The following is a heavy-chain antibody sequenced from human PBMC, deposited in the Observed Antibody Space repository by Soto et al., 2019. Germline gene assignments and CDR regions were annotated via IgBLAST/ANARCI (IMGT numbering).Heavy chain of an antibody. CDR3: ARGGGYCTPTSCAIDS. J-gene: IGHJ4*02. D-gene: IGHD2-8*01. V-gene: IGHV3-23*01. Sequence: EVQLLESGGGLVQPGGSLRLSCVASRFSFSSYEMSWVRQAAGKGLEWVSRVRLTGDRTNYAGSVKGRFTVSRDNFKNTLYLEMDSLRHEDTAIYYCARGGGYCTPTSCAIDSWGRGTPVTVSS. CDR1: RFSFSSYE. CDR2: VRLTGDRT.